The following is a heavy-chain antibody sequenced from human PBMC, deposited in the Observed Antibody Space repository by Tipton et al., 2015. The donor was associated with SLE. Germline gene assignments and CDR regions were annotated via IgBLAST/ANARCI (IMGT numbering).Heavy chain of an antibody. V-gene: IGHV1-69*04. Sequence: QSGAEVKKPGSSVKVSCKASGGTFSRYTISWVRQAPGQGLEWMGRIIPILGIPNYAQKFQGRVTITADKYTSTAYMELSSLRSEDTAVYYCARDSGEIGMDYYDSMDVWGKGTSVTVSS. J-gene: IGHJ6*03. CDR2: IIPILGIP. D-gene: IGHD3-10*01. CDR1: GGTFSRYT. CDR3: ARDSGEIGMDYYDSMDV.